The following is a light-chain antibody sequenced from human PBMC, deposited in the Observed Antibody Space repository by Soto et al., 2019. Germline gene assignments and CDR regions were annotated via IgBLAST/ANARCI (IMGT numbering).Light chain of an antibody. Sequence: EIVLTQSPGTLSLSPGERATLSCRASQSVSSTYLAWYQQKPGQAPRLLIYGASSRATGIPDRFSGSASATDFTLTINRLEPEDFAIYYCQQYGDSRTFGQGTKLEIK. V-gene: IGKV3-20*01. CDR3: QQYGDSRT. J-gene: IGKJ2*01. CDR1: QSVSSTY. CDR2: GAS.